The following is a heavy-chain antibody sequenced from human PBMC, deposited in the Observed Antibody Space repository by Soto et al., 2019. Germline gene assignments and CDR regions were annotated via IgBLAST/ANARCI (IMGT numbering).Heavy chain of an antibody. V-gene: IGHV3-21*01. D-gene: IGHD2-8*01. CDR3: AKVGVLRTTFRWFDL. J-gene: IGHJ5*02. CDR2: ITISGNYI. Sequence: EGQLVESGGGLVKPGGSLRLSCAASGFAFQTYTMEWLRQPPGKGLEWVSSITISGNYIYDADSVKGRFTISRDNGRNSFYLQLNSLRAEDTAVYYCAKVGVLRTTFRWFDLWGQGTLVTVSS. CDR1: GFAFQTYT.